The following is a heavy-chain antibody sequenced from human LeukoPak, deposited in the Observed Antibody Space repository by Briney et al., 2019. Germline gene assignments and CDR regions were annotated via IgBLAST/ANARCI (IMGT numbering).Heavy chain of an antibody. CDR2: ISYDGSNK. J-gene: IGHJ4*02. CDR1: GFTFSSYG. Sequence: PGGSLRLSCAASGFTFSSYGMHWVRQAPGKGLEWVGVISYDGSNKYNADSVKGGFTISRDNSKNTLYLQMNSLRAKDTAVYYCARDLSGDFWSGYFAYWGQGTLVTVSS. D-gene: IGHD3-3*01. CDR3: ARDLSGDFWSGYFAY. V-gene: IGHV3-30*03.